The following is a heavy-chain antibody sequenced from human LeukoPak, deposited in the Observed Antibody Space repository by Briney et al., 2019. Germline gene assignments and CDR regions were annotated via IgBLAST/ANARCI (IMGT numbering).Heavy chain of an antibody. CDR2: ISGSGGST. CDR1: GFTFSSYA. D-gene: IGHD3-22*01. CDR3: AKEAYYYDSSGYYLFDY. J-gene: IGHJ4*02. V-gene: IGHV3-23*01. Sequence: LSGGSLRLSCAASGFTFSSYAMSWVRQAPGKGLEWVSAISGSGGSTYYADSVKGRFTISRDNSKNTLYLQMNSLRAEDTAVYYCAKEAYYYDSSGYYLFDYWGQGTLVTVSS.